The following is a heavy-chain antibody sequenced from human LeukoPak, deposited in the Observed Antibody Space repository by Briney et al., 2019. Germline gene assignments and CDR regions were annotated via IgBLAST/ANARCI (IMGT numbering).Heavy chain of an antibody. Sequence: QSGGSLRLSCAASGFTFSSYWMSWVRQAPGKGLKWVANIKQDGSEKYYVDSVKGRFTISRDNAKNSLYLQMNSLRAEDTAVYYCAREYYYGSGSPFDYWGQGTLVTVSS. CDR1: GFTFSSYW. J-gene: IGHJ4*02. CDR3: AREYYYGSGSPFDY. CDR2: IKQDGSEK. D-gene: IGHD3-10*01. V-gene: IGHV3-7*01.